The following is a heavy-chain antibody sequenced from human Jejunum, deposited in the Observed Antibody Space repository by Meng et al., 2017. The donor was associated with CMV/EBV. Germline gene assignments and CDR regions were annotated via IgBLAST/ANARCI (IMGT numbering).Heavy chain of an antibody. CDR2: IHHSGTT. Sequence: AVSGDPISSGPYYWSWVRQHPGKGLQWLGYIHHSGTTYYNPSLKSRLAISIDTSQNQFSLKLSSVSAADTAVYYCARVPDSDYFDYWGQGTLVTVSS. CDR3: ARVPDSDYFDY. D-gene: IGHD1-14*01. V-gene: IGHV4-31*11. CDR1: GDPISSGPYY. J-gene: IGHJ4*02.